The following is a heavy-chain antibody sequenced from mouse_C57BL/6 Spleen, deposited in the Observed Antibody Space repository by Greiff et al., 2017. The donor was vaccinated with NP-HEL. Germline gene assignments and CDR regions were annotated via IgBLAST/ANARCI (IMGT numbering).Heavy chain of an antibody. CDR1: GYAFSSYW. J-gene: IGHJ3*01. Sequence: QVQLKESGAELVKPGASVKISCKASGYAFSSYWMNWVKQRPGKGLEWIGQIYPGDGDTNYNGKFKGKATLTADKSSSTAYMQLSSLTSEDSAVYDCAISSPYWAGGFAYWGQGTLVTVSA. D-gene: IGHD4-1*01. V-gene: IGHV1-80*01. CDR2: IYPGDGDT. CDR3: AISSPYWAGGFAY.